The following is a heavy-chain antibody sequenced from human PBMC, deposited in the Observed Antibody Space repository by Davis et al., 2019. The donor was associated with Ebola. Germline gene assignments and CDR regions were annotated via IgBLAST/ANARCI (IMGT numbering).Heavy chain of an antibody. CDR3: ARVLLYDSSGYVAVEAFDI. V-gene: IGHV4-59*08. CDR1: GGSISSYY. J-gene: IGHJ4*02. Sequence: SETLSLTCTVSGGSISSYYWSWIRQPPGKGLEWIGYIYYSGSTYYNPSLKSRVTISVDTSRNQFALRLSSVTAADTAVYYCARVLLYDSSGYVAVEAFDIWGQGTLVTVSS. D-gene: IGHD3-22*01. CDR2: IYYSGST.